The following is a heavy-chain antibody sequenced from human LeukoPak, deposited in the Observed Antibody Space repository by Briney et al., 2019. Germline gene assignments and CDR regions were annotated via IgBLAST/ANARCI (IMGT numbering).Heavy chain of an antibody. CDR3: ARDLRGYCSSTSCYAVSGMDV. CDR1: GSTFDDYG. Sequence: PGGSLRLSCAASGSTFDDYGMSWVRQAPGKGLEWVSGINWNGGSTGYADSVKGRFTISRDNAKNSLYLQMNSLRAEDTAVYYCARDLRGYCSSTSCYAVSGMDVWGKGTTVTVSS. J-gene: IGHJ6*04. D-gene: IGHD2-2*03. V-gene: IGHV3-20*04. CDR2: INWNGGST.